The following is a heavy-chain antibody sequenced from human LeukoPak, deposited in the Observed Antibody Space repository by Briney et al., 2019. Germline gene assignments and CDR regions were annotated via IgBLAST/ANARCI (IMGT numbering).Heavy chain of an antibody. CDR3: ARSTSGTFDY. Sequence: GGSLRLSCAASGFTFSIYSMNWVRQAPGKGLEWVSYITSDRRTISYADPVKGRFTISRDNDKRLLYLQMDSLRAGDTAVYYCARSTSGTFDYWGQGMLVTVSS. V-gene: IGHV3-48*01. CDR1: GFTFSIYS. D-gene: IGHD6-13*01. J-gene: IGHJ4*02. CDR2: ITSDRRTI.